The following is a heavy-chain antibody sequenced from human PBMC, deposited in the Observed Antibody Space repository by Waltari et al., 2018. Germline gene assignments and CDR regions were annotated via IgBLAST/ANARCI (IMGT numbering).Heavy chain of an antibody. V-gene: IGHV1-8*03. Sequence: QVQLVQSGAEVKKPGASVKVSCKASGYTFTSYDINWVRQATGHGLEWMGWMNPNSGNTGYAQKFQGRVTITRNTSISTAYMELSSLRSEDTAGYYCARGRGYCSGGSCYYYYYGMDVWGQGTTVTVSS. CDR2: MNPNSGNT. J-gene: IGHJ6*02. CDR3: ARGRGYCSGGSCYYYYYGMDV. D-gene: IGHD2-15*01. CDR1: GYTFTSYD.